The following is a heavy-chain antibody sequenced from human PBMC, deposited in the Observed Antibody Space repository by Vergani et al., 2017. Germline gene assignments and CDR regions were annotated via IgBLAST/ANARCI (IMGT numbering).Heavy chain of an antibody. D-gene: IGHD2/OR15-2a*01. CDR3: AKDFFTRESYYYYMNV. CDR2: ISYNGRDK. V-gene: IGHV3-30*18. J-gene: IGHJ6*03. Sequence: QVQLVESGGGVVQPGTSLRLSCAASGFIFSNYAMHWVRQAPGKGLGWVAVISYNGRDKYYGDSVRGRFTISRDLSKNTLYLQLNSLTPEDTAVYFCAKDFFTRESYYYYMNVWGSGTTVTVSS. CDR1: GFIFSNYA.